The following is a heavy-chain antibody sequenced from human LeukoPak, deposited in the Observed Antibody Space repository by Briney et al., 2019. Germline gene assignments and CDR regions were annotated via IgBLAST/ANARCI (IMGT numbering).Heavy chain of an antibody. J-gene: IGHJ4*02. CDR2: IKSKTDGGTT. CDR3: TTDITIFGVVTPGGY. Sequence: ESGGSLRLPCAASGFTFSNAWMSGVRQAPGKGLEWVGRIKSKTDGGTTDYAAPVKGRFTISRDDSKNTLYLQMNSLKTEDTAVYYCTTDITIFGVVTPGGYWGQGTLVTVSS. D-gene: IGHD3-3*01. V-gene: IGHV3-15*01. CDR1: GFTFSNAW.